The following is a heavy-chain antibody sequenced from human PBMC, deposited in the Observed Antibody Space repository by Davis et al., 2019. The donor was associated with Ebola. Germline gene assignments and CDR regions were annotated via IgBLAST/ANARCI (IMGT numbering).Heavy chain of an antibody. J-gene: IGHJ4*02. Sequence: ASVKVSCKASGYTFTIYDINWVRQAPGQGREWMGRMNPDSGATNYARKFQGRVTMMRDTSISTAYMELSGLRSDDTAVYYCARLCSSSCPNDFWGQGTLVAVSS. D-gene: IGHD6-13*01. CDR2: MNPDSGAT. CDR3: ARLCSSSCPNDF. V-gene: IGHV1-2*06. CDR1: GYTFTIYD.